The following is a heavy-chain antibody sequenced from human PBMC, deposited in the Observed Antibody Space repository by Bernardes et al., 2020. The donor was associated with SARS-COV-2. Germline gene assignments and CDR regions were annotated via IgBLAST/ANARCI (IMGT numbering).Heavy chain of an antibody. CDR1: GSSVSSGGYY. V-gene: IGHV4-61*08. CDR2: IYYNGNT. CDR3: ARDVRGGTLDY. Sequence: EPLSLTCTVSGSSVSSGGYYWSWIRQPPGKGLEWVGFIYYNGNTNYNPSLKSRVTISVDTSKNQLSLKLTSVTAADTAVYYCARDVRGGTLDYWGQGTPVTVSS. J-gene: IGHJ4*02. D-gene: IGHD2-15*01.